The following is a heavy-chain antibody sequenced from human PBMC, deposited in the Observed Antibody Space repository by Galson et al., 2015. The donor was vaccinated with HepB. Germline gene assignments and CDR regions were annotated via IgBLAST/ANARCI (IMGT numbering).Heavy chain of an antibody. Sequence: FLRLSCAGSGFTFRNDWLSWVRQAPGKGLEWVASIKQDGSEKNYVDTVKGRFTISRDNAKNSLYLQMNSLRADDTAVYYCARGPYWGQGALVTVSS. J-gene: IGHJ4*02. CDR2: IKQDGSEK. CDR3: ARGPY. V-gene: IGHV3-7*03. CDR1: GFTFRNDW.